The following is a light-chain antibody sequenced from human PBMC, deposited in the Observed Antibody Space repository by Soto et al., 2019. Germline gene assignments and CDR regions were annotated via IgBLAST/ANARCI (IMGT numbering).Light chain of an antibody. CDR3: QQYGSSPRT. V-gene: IGKV3-20*01. CDR2: GAS. Sequence: EIVLTQSPGTLSLSPGERATLSCRASQSISSSYLAWYQQKPGQAPRLLIYGASNRATGITDRFSGSGSGTDFTLTISRLEPEDFAVYYCQQYGSSPRTFGQGTKVEIE. J-gene: IGKJ1*01. CDR1: QSISSSY.